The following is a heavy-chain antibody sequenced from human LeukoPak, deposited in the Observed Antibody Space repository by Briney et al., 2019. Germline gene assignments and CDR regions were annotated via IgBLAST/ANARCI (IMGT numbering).Heavy chain of an antibody. CDR1: GFTFSSYA. CDR3: AKDRFFELLRYYFDY. D-gene: IGHD1-26*01. Sequence: GGSLRLSCAASGFTFSSYAMSWVRQAPGKGLEWVSAISGSGGSTYYADSVEGRFTISRDNSKNTLYLQMNSLRAEDTAVYYCAKDRFFELLRYYFDYWGQGTLVTVSS. CDR2: ISGSGGST. V-gene: IGHV3-23*01. J-gene: IGHJ4*02.